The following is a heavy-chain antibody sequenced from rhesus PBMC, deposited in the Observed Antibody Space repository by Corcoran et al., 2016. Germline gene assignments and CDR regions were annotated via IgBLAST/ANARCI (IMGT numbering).Heavy chain of an antibody. CDR1: GGSISSNY. CDR3: ARDYNFWTGYYTGDAFDF. Sequence: QLQLQESGPGLVKPSETLSLTCAVSGGSISSNYWSWIRQPPGKGLEWIGRISGSGGSTDYNPSLKSRVTVSTDTSKNQVSLKLSSVTAADTAVYYCARDYNFWTGYYTGDAFDFWGQGLRVTVSS. D-gene: IGHD3-3*01. J-gene: IGHJ3*01. CDR2: ISGSGGST. V-gene: IGHV4-173*01.